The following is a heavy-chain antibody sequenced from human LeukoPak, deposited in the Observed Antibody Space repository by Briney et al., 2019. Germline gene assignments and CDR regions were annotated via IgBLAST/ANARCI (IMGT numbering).Heavy chain of an antibody. CDR3: AEWFYDY. CDR1: GGSFSGYY. Sequence: SETLSLTCAVYGGSFSGYYWSWIRQPPGKGLEWIGEINHSGSTNYNPSLKSRVTISVDTSKNQFSLKLSSVTAAVTAVYYCAEWFYDYWGQGTLVTVSS. J-gene: IGHJ4*02. D-gene: IGHD3-3*01. V-gene: IGHV4-34*01. CDR2: INHSGST.